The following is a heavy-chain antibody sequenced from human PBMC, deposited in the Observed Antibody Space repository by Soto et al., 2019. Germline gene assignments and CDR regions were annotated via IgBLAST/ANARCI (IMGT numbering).Heavy chain of an antibody. CDR2: IYYSGNT. J-gene: IGHJ6*02. D-gene: IGHD5-18*01. CDR1: GGSIRSGGYY. CDR3: ARERLMATAGTARHYFGLDV. V-gene: IGHV4-31*03. Sequence: SETLSLTCTVSGGSIRSGGYYWSLVRQNPRRGLEWIGNIYYSGNTYYNPSLKSRLTISVDTSKNQFSLNLSPVTAADTAVYYCARERLMATAGTARHYFGLDVWGQGTTVTVSS.